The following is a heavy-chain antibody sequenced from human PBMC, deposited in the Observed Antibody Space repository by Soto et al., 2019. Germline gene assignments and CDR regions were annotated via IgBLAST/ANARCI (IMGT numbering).Heavy chain of an antibody. J-gene: IGHJ4*02. V-gene: IGHV4-31*03. CDR2: IYYSGST. Sequence: SETLSLTCTVSGGSISSGGYYWSWIRQHPGKGLEWIGYIYYSGSTYYNPSLKSRVTISVDTSKNQFSLKLSSVTAADTAVYYCVRDRDGYSHLDYWGQGTLVTVSS. D-gene: IGHD5-18*01. CDR3: VRDRDGYSHLDY. CDR1: GGSISSGGYY.